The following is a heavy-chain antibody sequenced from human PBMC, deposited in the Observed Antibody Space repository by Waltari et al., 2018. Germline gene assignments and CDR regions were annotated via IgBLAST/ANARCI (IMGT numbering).Heavy chain of an antibody. D-gene: IGHD1-26*01. CDR3: ASCAGGASGAFDI. V-gene: IGHV4-39*07. CDR2: IYYSGST. Sequence: QLQLQESGPGLVKPSETLSLTCTVSGGSISSSSYYWGWIRQPPGKGLEWIGSIYYSGSTSYNPSLKSLVTISVDTSKNQFSLKLSSVTAADTAVYYCASCAGGASGAFDIWGQGTMVTVSS. J-gene: IGHJ3*02. CDR1: GGSISSSSYY.